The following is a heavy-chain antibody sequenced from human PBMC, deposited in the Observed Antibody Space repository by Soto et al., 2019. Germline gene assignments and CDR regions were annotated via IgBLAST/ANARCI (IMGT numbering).Heavy chain of an antibody. CDR1: GYTFTAYY. D-gene: IGHD1-26*01. V-gene: IGHV1-2*02. J-gene: IGHJ4*02. CDR2: INPNDGGT. CDR3: ARDSYSGSYVH. Sequence: QVQLVQSGAEVKKPGASVKVSCKASGYTFTAYYIHWVRQAPGQGLEWMGWINPNDGGTNYAQNFQDRVTMTSDTSITTAYMELSRLTSDDTAVYLCARDSYSGSYVHWGQGTLVTVSS.